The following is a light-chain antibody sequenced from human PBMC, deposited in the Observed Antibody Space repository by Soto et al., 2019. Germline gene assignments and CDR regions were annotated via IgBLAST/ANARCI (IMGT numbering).Light chain of an antibody. J-gene: IGLJ2*01. V-gene: IGLV7-46*01. Sequence: QAVVTQEPSLTVSPGGTVTLTCAYSTGAVTSNHHPYWFQQKAGQAPRTLIYDTSNKHSWTPARFSGSLLGDKAALTLSGAQPEDEAQYYCLLSYNAARVFGGGTQLTVL. CDR2: DTS. CDR1: TGAVTSNHH. CDR3: LLSYNAARV.